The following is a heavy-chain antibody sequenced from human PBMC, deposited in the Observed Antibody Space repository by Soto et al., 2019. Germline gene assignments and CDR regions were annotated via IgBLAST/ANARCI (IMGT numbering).Heavy chain of an antibody. CDR1: GGSIYSPTYY. D-gene: IGHD6-6*01. J-gene: IGHJ4*02. V-gene: IGHV4-39*01. CDR3: ARLSDRRYLEY. Sequence: SETLSLTCTVSGGSIYSPTYYWAWIRQTPGKGLEWIGSIYYTGSTYDSPSLGRRVLISLDSSKRQFSLNLSSATATDTAVYYCARLSDRRYLEYWGQGALVTVSS. CDR2: IYYTGST.